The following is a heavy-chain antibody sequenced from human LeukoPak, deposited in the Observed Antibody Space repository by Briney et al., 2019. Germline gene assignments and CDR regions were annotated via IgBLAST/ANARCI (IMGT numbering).Heavy chain of an antibody. Sequence: SETLSLTCTVSGDSISSSSSYWGWIRQPPGEGLEWIGSIYYSGSTYYNTSLKSRVTISVDTSKNQFSLKLSSVTAADTAVYYCARAALVYGDYGQYYFDYWGQGTLVTVSS. CDR3: ARAALVYGDYGQYYFDY. CDR2: IYYSGST. CDR1: GDSISSSSSY. J-gene: IGHJ4*02. D-gene: IGHD4-17*01. V-gene: IGHV4-39*01.